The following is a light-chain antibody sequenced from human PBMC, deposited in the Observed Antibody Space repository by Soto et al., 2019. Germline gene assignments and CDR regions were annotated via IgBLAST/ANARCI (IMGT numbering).Light chain of an antibody. CDR1: NSNIGSNY. J-gene: IGLJ2*01. V-gene: IGLV1-47*01. Sequence: QSVLTQPPPASGTPGQRVTISCSGINSNIGSNYVHWYQQFPGTAPQLLIYRNSQRPSGVPDRFSGSKSGISASLAISGLRSEDEADYFCATWDDRLSGAVFGGGTKVTVL. CDR2: RNS. CDR3: ATWDDRLSGAV.